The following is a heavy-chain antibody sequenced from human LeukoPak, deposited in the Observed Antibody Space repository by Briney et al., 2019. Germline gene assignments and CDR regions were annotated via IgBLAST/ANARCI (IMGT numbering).Heavy chain of an antibody. D-gene: IGHD3-22*01. V-gene: IGHV5-10-1*01. CDR2: IDPSDSYT. CDR1: GFSFTNYW. CDR3: ARLTSSGRFAACDI. Sequence: GESLRISCKGSGFSFTNYWITWVRQMPGKGLEWMGKIDPSDSYTYYSPSFQGHVTISADKSIRTAYLQWSSLQASDTAMYYCARLTSSGRFAACDIWGQGTMVTVSS. J-gene: IGHJ3*02.